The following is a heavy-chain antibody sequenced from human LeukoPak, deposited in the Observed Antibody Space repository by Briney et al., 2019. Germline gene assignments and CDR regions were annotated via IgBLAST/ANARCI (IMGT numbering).Heavy chain of an antibody. CDR2: INPSDRST. J-gene: IGHJ4*02. CDR3: ARIYCSGGSCYYGFDS. V-gene: IGHV1-46*01. Sequence: ASVKVSCKASGYPFTSYYIHWVRHAPGQGLEWMGIINPSDRSTSYAQKFQGRVTMTRDTSTSTVYMELRSLRSEDTAVYYCARIYCSGGSCYYGFDSWGQGTLVTVSS. CDR1: GYPFTSYY. D-gene: IGHD2-15*01.